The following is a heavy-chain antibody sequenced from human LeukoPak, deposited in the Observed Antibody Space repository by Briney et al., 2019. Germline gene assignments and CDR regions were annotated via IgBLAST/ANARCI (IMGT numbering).Heavy chain of an antibody. CDR1: GFTFSSYS. V-gene: IGHV3-21*01. J-gene: IGHJ4*02. CDR2: ISSSSSYI. CDR3: ASSRYCSSTSCRDY. D-gene: IGHD2-2*01. Sequence: GGSLRLSCAASGFTFSSYSMNWVRQAPGKGLEWVSSISSSSSYIYYADSVKGRFTIPRDNAKNSLYLQMNSLRAEDTAVYYCASSRYCSSTSCRDYWGQGTLVTVSS.